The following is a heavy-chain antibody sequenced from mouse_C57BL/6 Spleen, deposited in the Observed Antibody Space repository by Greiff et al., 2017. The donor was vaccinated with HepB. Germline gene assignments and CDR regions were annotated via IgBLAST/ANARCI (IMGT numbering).Heavy chain of an antibody. Sequence: VQLVESGPGLVKPSQSLSLTCSVTGYSITSGYYWNWIRQFPGNKLEWMGYISYDGSNNYNPSLKNRISITRDTSKNQFFLKLNSVTTEDTATYYCARGYDYGYAMDYWGQGTSVTVSS. J-gene: IGHJ4*01. D-gene: IGHD2-4*01. CDR2: ISYDGSN. CDR3: ARGYDYGYAMDY. CDR1: GYSITSGYY. V-gene: IGHV3-6*01.